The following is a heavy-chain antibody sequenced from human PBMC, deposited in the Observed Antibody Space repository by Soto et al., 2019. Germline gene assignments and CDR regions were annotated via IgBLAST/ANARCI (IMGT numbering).Heavy chain of an antibody. D-gene: IGHD6-6*01. V-gene: IGHV1-18*01. Sequence: ASVKVSCKASGYTFTSYGISWVRQAPGQGLEWMGWISAYNGNTNYAQKLQGRVTMTTDTSTSTAYMELRSLRAEDTAVYYCAKDQRKIAASDYWGQGTLVTVSS. CDR1: GYTFTSYG. J-gene: IGHJ4*02. CDR3: AKDQRKIAASDY. CDR2: ISAYNGNT.